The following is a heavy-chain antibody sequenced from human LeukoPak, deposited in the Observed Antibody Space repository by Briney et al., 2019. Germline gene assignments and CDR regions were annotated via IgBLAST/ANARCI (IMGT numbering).Heavy chain of an antibody. J-gene: IGHJ4*02. CDR1: GGTFSSYG. V-gene: IGHV1-18*01. CDR3: ARGGPIFGVVTMDY. CDR2: ISAYNGNT. Sequence: ASVKVSCKASGGTFSSYGISWVRQAPGQGLEWMGWISAYNGNTNYAQKLQGRVTMTTDTSTSTAYMELRSLRSDDTAVYYCARGGPIFGVVTMDYWGQGTLVTVSS. D-gene: IGHD3-3*01.